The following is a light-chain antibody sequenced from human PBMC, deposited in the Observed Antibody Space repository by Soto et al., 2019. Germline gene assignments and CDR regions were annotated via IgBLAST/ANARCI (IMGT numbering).Light chain of an antibody. V-gene: IGLV2-14*01. J-gene: IGLJ1*01. CDR2: EVR. Sequence: QSALTQPASVSGSPGQSITISCTGTSSDIGGYDYVSWYQQRPGKAPKLMIYEVRYRPSGVSNRFSGSKSGNTASLTISGLQAEDVADYYCCSYALPSNHYLLGSGTKLTVL. CDR3: CSYALPSNHYL. CDR1: SSDIGGYDY.